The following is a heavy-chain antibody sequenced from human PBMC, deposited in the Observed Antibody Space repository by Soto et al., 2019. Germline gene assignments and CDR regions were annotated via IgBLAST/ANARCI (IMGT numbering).Heavy chain of an antibody. V-gene: IGHV3-30-3*01. Sequence: QVQLVESGGGVVQPGRSLRLSCAASGFTFSNYALHWVRQAPGKGLEWVAVISYDGNNKYYTDSVKGRFTISRDNSKNTMYLQMNSLRAEDTAVYYCARDYRGGRPYYYYGMDVWGQGTTVTVSS. CDR2: ISYDGNNK. D-gene: IGHD2-21*01. CDR3: ARDYRGGRPYYYYGMDV. CDR1: GFTFSNYA. J-gene: IGHJ6*02.